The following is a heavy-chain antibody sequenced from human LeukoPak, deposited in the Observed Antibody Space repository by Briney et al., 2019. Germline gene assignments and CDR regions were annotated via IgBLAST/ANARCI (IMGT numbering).Heavy chain of an antibody. V-gene: IGHV1-2*02. CDR2: INPNSGGT. CDR1: GYTFTGYY. J-gene: IGHJ6*04. Sequence: ASVKVSCKASGYTFTGYYMHWVRQAPGQGLESMGWINPNSGGTNYAQKFQGRATMTRDTSISTAYMELSRLRSDDTAVYYCASRLVVPAAIPVRGKGTTVTVSS. D-gene: IGHD2-2*01. CDR3: ASRLVVPAAIPV.